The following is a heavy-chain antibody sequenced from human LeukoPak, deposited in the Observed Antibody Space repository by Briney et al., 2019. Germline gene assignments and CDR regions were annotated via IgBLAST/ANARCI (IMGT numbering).Heavy chain of an antibody. V-gene: IGHV3-30*18. J-gene: IGHJ4*02. D-gene: IGHD6-13*01. CDR3: AKGQQGHMWLDN. Sequence: GGSLRLSCAASAFTFRSFGMQWVRQAPGKGLEWVAFISSDGGNVYCADSVNGRFSISRDNFKATLYLQMNSLRPEDTAVYYCAKGQQGHMWLDNWGQGTLVIVSS. CDR1: AFTFRSFG. CDR2: ISSDGGNV.